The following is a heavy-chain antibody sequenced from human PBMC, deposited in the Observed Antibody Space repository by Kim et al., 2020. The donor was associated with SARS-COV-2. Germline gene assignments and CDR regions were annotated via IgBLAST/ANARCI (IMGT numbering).Heavy chain of an antibody. CDR3: ARGPNYSPFDY. Sequence: GGSLRLSCTASGFTFSSYEMNWVRQAPGKGLEWVSSIIGSGTTTYYADSVRGRFTISRDNTKNSLFLQMNSLRAEDTAVYYCARGPNYSPFDYWGQGTLVTVSS. CDR1: GFTFSSYE. CDR2: IIGSGTTT. V-gene: IGHV3-48*03. J-gene: IGHJ4*02. D-gene: IGHD4-4*01.